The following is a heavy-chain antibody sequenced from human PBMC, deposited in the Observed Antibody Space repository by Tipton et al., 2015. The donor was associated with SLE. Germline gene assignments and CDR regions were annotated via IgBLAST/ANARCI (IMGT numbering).Heavy chain of an antibody. CDR2: INYSGTT. D-gene: IGHD2-2*01. J-gene: IGHJ4*02. CDR1: RGSISSTYW. CDR3: TTARTGCSRNSCYLDN. Sequence: SLRLSCAASRGSISSTYWWTWVRQSPGRGLEWIGDINYSGTTNYNPSLSSRVTISLDKSRDQFYLILTSVTAADTAVYYCTTARTGCSRNSCYLDNWGRGTLVTVSS. V-gene: IGHV4-4*02.